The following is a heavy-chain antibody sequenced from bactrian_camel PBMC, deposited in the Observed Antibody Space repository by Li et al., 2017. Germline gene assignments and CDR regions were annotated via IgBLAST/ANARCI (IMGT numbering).Heavy chain of an antibody. V-gene: IGHV3S40*01. CDR2: ITSGGGVSL. Sequence: DVQLVESGGGSVPAGGSLRLSCAASGFTFSMYAMTWVRQAPGKGLEWVSGITSGGGVSLYYADSVKGRFTISRDNAKNTLYLQMNSLKPEDTAMYYCAVERLNYCSVSWAQGVKYWGQGTQVTVS. CDR3: AVERLNYCSVSWAQGVKY. J-gene: IGHJ4*01. CDR1: GFTFSMYA. D-gene: IGHD3*01.